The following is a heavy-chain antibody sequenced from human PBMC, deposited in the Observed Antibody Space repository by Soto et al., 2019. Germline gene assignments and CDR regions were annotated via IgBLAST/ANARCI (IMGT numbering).Heavy chain of an antibody. CDR3: ARVYYGSGSYGWFDP. J-gene: IGHJ5*02. CDR2: ISGDSSDT. CDR1: GYSITNYG. D-gene: IGHD3-10*01. V-gene: IGHV1-18*01. Sequence: QVQLVQSGAEVKKPGASVKVSCRASGYSITNYGISWVRQAPGQGLEWMGWISGDSSDTNYVQKFQGRVTVTTDTSTSTVNMELRGLRSDDTAVYYCARVYYGSGSYGWFDPWGQGTLVTVSS.